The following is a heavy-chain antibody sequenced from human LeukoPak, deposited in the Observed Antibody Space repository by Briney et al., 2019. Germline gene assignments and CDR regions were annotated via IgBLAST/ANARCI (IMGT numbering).Heavy chain of an antibody. Sequence: SETLSLTCSVSTSFMIRRYSWGWIRQPPGKGLEWIGSLYQSGSTNYNTSLKSRVTMSLDTSKNQFSLKLSSVTAADTAVYYRARHKDYYYSYMDVWGKGTTVTISS. J-gene: IGHJ6*03. V-gene: IGHV4-38-2*02. CDR3: ARHKDYYYSYMDV. CDR2: LYQSGST. CDR1: TSFMIRRYS.